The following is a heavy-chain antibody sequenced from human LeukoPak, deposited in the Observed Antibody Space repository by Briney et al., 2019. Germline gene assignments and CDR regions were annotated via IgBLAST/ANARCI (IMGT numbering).Heavy chain of an antibody. J-gene: IGHJ2*01. CDR1: GGSISSGGYY. V-gene: IGHV4-31*03. CDR3: AGVRLSCYLDL. CDR2: IYYSGST. Sequence: PSETLTLTCTVSGGSISSGGYYWIWIPQHPGKGLEWLGNIYYSGSTYYNPALKSRVTTTVDTSKNQNSLKLRSVTAADTAVYYCAGVRLSCYLDLWGRGTLVTVSS.